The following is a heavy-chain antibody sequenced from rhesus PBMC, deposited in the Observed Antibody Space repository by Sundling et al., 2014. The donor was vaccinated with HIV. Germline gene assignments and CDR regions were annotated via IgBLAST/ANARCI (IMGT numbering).Heavy chain of an antibody. Sequence: QVQLQESGPGLVKPSETLSVTCAVSGGSISSSYWSWIRQAPGKGLEWIAYITYTGSSNYNPSLMSRVTISRDTSKNQFSLKLSSVTAADTAVYYCARPREYFYSYDYWGQGVLVTVSS. CDR3: ARPREYFYSYDY. CDR2: ITYTGSS. J-gene: IGHJ4*01. D-gene: IGHD5-12*01. V-gene: IGHV4-122*02. CDR1: GGSISSSY.